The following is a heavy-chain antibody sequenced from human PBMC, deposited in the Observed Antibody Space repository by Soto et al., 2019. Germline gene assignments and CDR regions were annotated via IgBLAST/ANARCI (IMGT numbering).Heavy chain of an antibody. CDR1: GFMFSAYW. J-gene: IGHJ4*02. Sequence: EVQLVESGGGLVQPGGSLRLSCEASGFMFSAYWMSWVRQDPRKGLEWVATISGGASDKFYVDSVKGRVTISRDDAKNSRYLQMNSLSDEDTAVYYCVSEAWHRFDHWGQGTLVTVSS. CDR2: ISGGASDK. CDR3: VSEAWHRFDH. V-gene: IGHV3-7*01.